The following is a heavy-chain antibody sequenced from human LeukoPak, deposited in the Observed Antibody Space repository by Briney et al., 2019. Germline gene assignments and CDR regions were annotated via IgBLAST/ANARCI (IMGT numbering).Heavy chain of an antibody. Sequence: PGGSLRLSCAASGFTFSSNYMSWVRQAPGNGLEWVSIIYSGGNTYYADSVKGRFTISRDNSKNTLYLQMNSLRAEDTAVYYCARVDQGQYHCDFWGQKPLVTVSS. V-gene: IGHV3-66*01. CDR2: IYSGGNT. CDR3: ARVDQGQYHCDF. CDR1: GFTFSSNY. D-gene: IGHD2-2*01. J-gene: IGHJ4*02.